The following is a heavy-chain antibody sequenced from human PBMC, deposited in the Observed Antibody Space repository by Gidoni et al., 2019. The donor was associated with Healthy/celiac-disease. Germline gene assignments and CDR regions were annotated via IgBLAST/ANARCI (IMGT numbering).Heavy chain of an antibody. CDR3: AMGADYGGNSALGY. Sequence: QVQLLASGGGVVQPGRSLRLSCAASGFTFSSYGMHWVRQAPGKGLEWVAVIWYDGSNKYYADSVKGRFTISRDKSKNTLYLQMNSLRAEDTAVYYCAMGADYGGNSALGYWGQGTLVTVSS. J-gene: IGHJ4*02. D-gene: IGHD4-17*01. V-gene: IGHV3-33*01. CDR1: GFTFSSYG. CDR2: IWYDGSNK.